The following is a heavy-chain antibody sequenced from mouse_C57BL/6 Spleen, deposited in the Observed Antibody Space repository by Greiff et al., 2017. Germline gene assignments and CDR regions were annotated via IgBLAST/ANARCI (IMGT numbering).Heavy chain of an antibody. J-gene: IGHJ4*01. CDR1: GYTFTSYW. CDR2: INPSNGGT. CDR3: AREGEGYYAMDY. V-gene: IGHV1-53*01. Sequence: QVQLQQPGTELVKPGASVKLSCTASGYTFTSYWMHWVKQRPGQGLAWIGNINPSNGGTNYNEKFKSKATLTVDESSSTAYMQLSSLTSEDSAVYYCAREGEGYYAMDYWGQGTSVTVAS.